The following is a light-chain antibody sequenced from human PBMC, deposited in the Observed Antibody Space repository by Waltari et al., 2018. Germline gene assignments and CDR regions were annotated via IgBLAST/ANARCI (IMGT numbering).Light chain of an antibody. CDR2: QDR. CDR1: KLPDRY. J-gene: IGLJ2*01. Sequence: SFDLTQPPSVSVSPGQTATITSSGDKLPDRYTFWYQQKSGQSPLLVISQDRIRPSGIPERFSGSKSGNAATLTITGTQPVDEADYYCQTWDSDTVLFAGGTKLTVL. V-gene: IGLV3-1*01. CDR3: QTWDSDTVL.